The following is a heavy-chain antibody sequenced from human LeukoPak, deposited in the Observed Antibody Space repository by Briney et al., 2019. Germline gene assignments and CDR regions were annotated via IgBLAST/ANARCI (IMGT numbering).Heavy chain of an antibody. CDR2: ISYDGSNK. D-gene: IGHD1-26*01. V-gene: IGHV3-30*18. CDR1: GFTFSSYG. CDR3: AKITGRLGPTTFYYYYYGMDV. Sequence: GGSLRLSCAASGFTFSSYGMHWVRQAPGKGLEWVAVISYDGSNKYNADSVKGRFTISRDNSKNTQYLQMNSLRAEDTAAYYCAKITGRLGPTTFYYYYYGMDVWGQGTTVTVSS. J-gene: IGHJ6*02.